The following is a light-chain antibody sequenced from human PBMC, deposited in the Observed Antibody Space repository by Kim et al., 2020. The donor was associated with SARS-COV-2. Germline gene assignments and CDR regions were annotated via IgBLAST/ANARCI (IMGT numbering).Light chain of an antibody. J-gene: IGKJ5*01. CDR2: AAS. Sequence: ASTGDGVTITCRASQGISSYLAWYQQKPGKAPKLLIYAASTLQSGVPSRFSGSGSGTDFTLTISCLQSEDFATYYCQQYYSYPPGFGQGTRLEIK. V-gene: IGKV1-8*01. CDR1: QGISSY. CDR3: QQYYSYPPG.